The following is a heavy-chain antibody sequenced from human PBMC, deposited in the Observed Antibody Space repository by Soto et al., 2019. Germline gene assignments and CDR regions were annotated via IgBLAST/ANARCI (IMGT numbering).Heavy chain of an antibody. D-gene: IGHD3-16*01. CDR3: ATVPRGSRYFYYLDV. J-gene: IGHJ6*03. CDR1: GDTFTNYE. Sequence: QVQLVQSGAEVKKPGASVMVSCEASGDTFTNYEINWGRQATGQGLEWLGWVSLNTGNTGYAQRFQGRVSMTANPSISTAYMELSSLRSEDTAVYYCATVPRGSRYFYYLDVWGKGTTVIVSS. V-gene: IGHV1-8*01. CDR2: VSLNTGNT.